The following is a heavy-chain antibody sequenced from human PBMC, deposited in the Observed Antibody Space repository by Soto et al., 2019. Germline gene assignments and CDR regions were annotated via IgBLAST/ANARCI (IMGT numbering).Heavy chain of an antibody. J-gene: IGHJ4*02. Sequence: QVQLVQSGAEMKKPGSSVKVSCQSSGGTFNTYAMNWVRQAPGQGPEWMGDISPMFGAANYAPKFQGRVTITADEATGTSYMPLSSLTSVDTALYFCAREVQVHTPAFGYWGQGTLVTVSS. D-gene: IGHD3-10*01. V-gene: IGHV1-69*19. CDR3: AREVQVHTPAFGY. CDR1: GGTFNTYA. CDR2: ISPMFGAA.